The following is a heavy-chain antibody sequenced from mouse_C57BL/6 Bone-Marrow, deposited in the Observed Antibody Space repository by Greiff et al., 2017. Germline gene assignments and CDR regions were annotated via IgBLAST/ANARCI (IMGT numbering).Heavy chain of an antibody. CDR2: ISDGGSYT. Sequence: EVMLVESGGGLVKPGGSLKLSCAASGFTFSSYAMSWVRQTPEKRLEWVATISDGGSYTYYPDNVKGRFTISRDNAKNNLYLQMSHLKSEDTAMYYCARVVHYSNCDYARDYWGQGTSVTVSS. V-gene: IGHV5-4*03. CDR3: ARVVHYSNCDYARDY. CDR1: GFTFSSYA. J-gene: IGHJ4*01. D-gene: IGHD2-5*01.